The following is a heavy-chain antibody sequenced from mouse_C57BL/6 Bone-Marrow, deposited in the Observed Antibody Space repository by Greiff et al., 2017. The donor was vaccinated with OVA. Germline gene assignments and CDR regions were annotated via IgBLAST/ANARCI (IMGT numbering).Heavy chain of an antibody. CDR2: ISSGGDYI. CDR3: TRDYSNSYYFDY. J-gene: IGHJ2*01. Sequence: EVMLVESGEGLVKPGGSLKLSCAASGFTFSSYAMSWVRQTPEKRLEWVAYISSGGDYIYYADTVKGRFTISRDNARNTLYLQMSSLKSEDTAMYYCTRDYSNSYYFDYWGQGTTLTVSS. CDR1: GFTFSSYA. D-gene: IGHD2-5*01. V-gene: IGHV5-9-1*02.